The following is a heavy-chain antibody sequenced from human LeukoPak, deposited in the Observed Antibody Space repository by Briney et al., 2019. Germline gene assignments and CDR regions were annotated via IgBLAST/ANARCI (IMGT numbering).Heavy chain of an antibody. Sequence: SGGTLRLSCAASGFTFSNYGMTWVRQAPGKGLVWVSRINSDGSSTTYADSVKGRFTISRDNAKNTLYLQMNSLRAEDTAVYYCARSAAAGFSYYSYYLDVWGKGTTVTVSS. CDR2: INSDGSST. V-gene: IGHV3-74*01. D-gene: IGHD6-13*01. J-gene: IGHJ6*03. CDR3: ARSAAAGFSYYSYYLDV. CDR1: GFTFSNYG.